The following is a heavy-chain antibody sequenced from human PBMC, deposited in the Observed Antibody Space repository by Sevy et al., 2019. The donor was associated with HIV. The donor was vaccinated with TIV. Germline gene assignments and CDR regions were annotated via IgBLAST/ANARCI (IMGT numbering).Heavy chain of an antibody. D-gene: IGHD3-16*02. CDR2: ISYDGSVK. Sequence: GGSLRLSCAASGFSFNGYAMHWVRQAPGKGLEWLAVISYDGSVKYYTESVKGRFTISRDNTKNTLFLQLNSLSPEDTAVYYCVREGRNYEYVWGTYHSGFRAQGTLVTVSS. V-gene: IGHV3-30*04. CDR3: VREGRNYEYVWGTYHSGF. CDR1: GFSFNGYA. J-gene: IGHJ4*02.